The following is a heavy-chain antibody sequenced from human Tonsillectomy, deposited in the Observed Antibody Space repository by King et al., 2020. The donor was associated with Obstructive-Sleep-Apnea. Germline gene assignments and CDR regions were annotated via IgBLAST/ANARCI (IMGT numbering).Heavy chain of an antibody. V-gene: IGHV4-59*01. CDR3: ARARMMGWIAVAPYFDY. CDR1: GGSLSTYY. J-gene: IGHJ4*02. D-gene: IGHD6-19*01. CDR2: IYYSGST. Sequence: VQLQESGPGLVKPSETLSLTCSVSGGSLSTYYWSWIRQPPGKGLEWIGYIYYSGSTSYNPSLKSRVTISVDTSKNQFSLKLTSVTAADTAVYYCARARMMGWIAVAPYFDYWGQGTLVTVSS.